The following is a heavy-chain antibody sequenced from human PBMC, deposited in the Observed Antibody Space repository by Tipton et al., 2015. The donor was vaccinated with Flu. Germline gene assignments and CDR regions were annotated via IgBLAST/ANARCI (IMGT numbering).Heavy chain of an antibody. J-gene: IGHJ5*02. CDR2: IFYSGNA. V-gene: IGHV4-59*08. D-gene: IGHD2-15*01. CDR3: ARACGSGGNRWFDH. CDR1: GGSISNYY. Sequence: GLVKPSETLSLTCTVSGGSISNYYWSWIRQPPGKGLEWIGNIFYSGNAHYSPSLKSRVTISVDTSNNRFSLKLSTVTAADTAVYYCARACGSGGNRWFDHWGRGAVVTVSS.